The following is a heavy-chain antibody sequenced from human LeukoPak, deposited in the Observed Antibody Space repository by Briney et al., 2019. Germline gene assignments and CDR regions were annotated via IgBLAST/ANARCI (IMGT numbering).Heavy chain of an antibody. D-gene: IGHD6-13*01. CDR3: AREGYSSSSTWFDP. J-gene: IGHJ5*02. CDR1: GGSISSSIYY. Sequence: SETLSLTCIVSGGSISSSIYYWAWVRQPPGKGLEWIGTVFYNGATQYSPSLRSRVTISVDTSKNQFSLKLSSVTAADTAVYYCAREGYSSSSTWFDPWGQGTLVTVSS. V-gene: IGHV4-39*07. CDR2: VFYNGAT.